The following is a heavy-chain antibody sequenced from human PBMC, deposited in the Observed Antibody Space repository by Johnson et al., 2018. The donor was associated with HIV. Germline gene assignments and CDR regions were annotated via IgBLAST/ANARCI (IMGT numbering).Heavy chain of an antibody. CDR3: TTFNWGSSGAVDI. V-gene: IGHV3-23*04. Sequence: VQLVESGGGVVQPGGSLRLSCAASGFTFSSYAMNWVRQAPGKGLKWVSSISGSGGSTYYADSVKGRFTISRDNSKNTLYLQMNSLKTEDTAVYYCTTFNWGSSGAVDIWGQGTMVTVSS. CDR1: GFTFSSYA. J-gene: IGHJ3*02. D-gene: IGHD7-27*01. CDR2: ISGSGGST.